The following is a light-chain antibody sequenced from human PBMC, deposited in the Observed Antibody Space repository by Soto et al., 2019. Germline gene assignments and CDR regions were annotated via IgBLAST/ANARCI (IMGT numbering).Light chain of an antibody. Sequence: DIQMTQSPSSLSASVGDRITITCRASQSIRSYLNWYQQKPGKAPKLLIYAASSLQSGVPSRFSGSGSGTDFTLTISSLQPEDFATYYCQQSSSTPPTFGQGTKLEIK. V-gene: IGKV1-39*01. J-gene: IGKJ2*01. CDR3: QQSSSTPPT. CDR2: AAS. CDR1: QSIRSY.